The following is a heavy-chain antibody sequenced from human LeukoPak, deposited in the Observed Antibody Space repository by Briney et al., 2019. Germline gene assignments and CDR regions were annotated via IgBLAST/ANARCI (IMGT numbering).Heavy chain of an antibody. D-gene: IGHD6-6*01. CDR3: ARTSIAARRANAFDI. Sequence: SETLSLTCAVSGGSISSGGYSWSWIRQPPGKGLEWIGYIYHSGSTYYNPSLKSRVTISVDRSKNQFSLKLSSVTAADTAVYYCARTSIAARRANAFDIWGQGTMVTVSS. J-gene: IGHJ3*02. V-gene: IGHV4-30-2*01. CDR1: GGSISSGGYS. CDR2: IYHSGST.